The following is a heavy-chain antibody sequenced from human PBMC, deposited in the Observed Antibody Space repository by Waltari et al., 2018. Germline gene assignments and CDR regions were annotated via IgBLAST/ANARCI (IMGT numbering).Heavy chain of an antibody. V-gene: IGHV4-38-2*01. CDR3: ARSIVGATNWFDP. Sequence: QVQLQESGPGLVKPSETLSLTCAVSGYSISSGYYWGWLRQPPGKGLEWIGSIYHSGSTYYNPSLKSRVTISVDTSKNQFSLKLSSVTAADTAVYYCARSIVGATNWFDPWGQGTLVTVSS. CDR1: GYSISSGYY. D-gene: IGHD1-26*01. CDR2: IYHSGST. J-gene: IGHJ5*02.